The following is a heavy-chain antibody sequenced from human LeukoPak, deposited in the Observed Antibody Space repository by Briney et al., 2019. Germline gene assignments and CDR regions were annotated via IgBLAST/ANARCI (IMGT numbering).Heavy chain of an antibody. CDR3: ARKTGYSSSWYGDL. CDR1: GFTFSSYA. V-gene: IGHV3-23*01. Sequence: GGSLRLSCAASGFTFSSYAMSWVRQAPGKGLEWVSGITGSGGSTYYADSVEGRFTISRDNSKNTLYLQMDSLRAEDTAVYYCARKTGYSSSWYGDLWGRGTQVTVSS. J-gene: IGHJ5*02. CDR2: ITGSGGST. D-gene: IGHD6-13*01.